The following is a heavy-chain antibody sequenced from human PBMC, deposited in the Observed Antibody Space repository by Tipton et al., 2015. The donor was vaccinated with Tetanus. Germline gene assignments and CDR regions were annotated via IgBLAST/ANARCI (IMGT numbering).Heavy chain of an antibody. V-gene: IGHV4-39*01. CDR3: ARRGGDFLTGYYDS. Sequence: TLSLTCTVSGGSISSGVYYWGWLRQDPGKGLEWIGRISYSGNTAYNPSLKSRVAIYVDTSKNQFSLKLTSVTAADTAVYYCARRGGDFLTGYYDSWGQGTPVIVSS. D-gene: IGHD3-9*01. CDR1: GGSISSGVYY. CDR2: ISYSGNT. J-gene: IGHJ4*02.